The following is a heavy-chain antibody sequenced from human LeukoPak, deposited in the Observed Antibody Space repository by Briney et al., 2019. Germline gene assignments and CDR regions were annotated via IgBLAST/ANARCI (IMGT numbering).Heavy chain of an antibody. CDR3: ARRNGGLRFLEWRFDY. CDR1: GFTFSSYW. Sequence: GGSLRLSCAASGFTFSSYWMSWVRQAPGKGLEWVANIKQDGSEKYYVDSVKGRFTISRDNAKNSLYLQMNRLRAEDTAVYYCARRNGGLRFLEWRFDYWGQGTLVTVSS. V-gene: IGHV3-7*01. D-gene: IGHD3-3*01. J-gene: IGHJ4*02. CDR2: IKQDGSEK.